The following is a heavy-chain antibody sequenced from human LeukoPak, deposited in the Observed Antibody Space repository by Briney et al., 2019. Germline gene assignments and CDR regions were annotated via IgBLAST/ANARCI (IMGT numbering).Heavy chain of an antibody. CDR3: ARESGIAAALDL. D-gene: IGHD6-13*01. V-gene: IGHV3-53*01. CDR2: ISGSGGST. J-gene: IGHJ5*02. Sequence: GGSLRLSCAASGFTVSNNYMSWARQAPGKGLEWVSAISGSGGSTYYADSVKGRFTISRDNAKNTLYLQMNSLRAEDTAVYYCARESGIAAALDLWGQGTLVTVSS. CDR1: GFTVSNNY.